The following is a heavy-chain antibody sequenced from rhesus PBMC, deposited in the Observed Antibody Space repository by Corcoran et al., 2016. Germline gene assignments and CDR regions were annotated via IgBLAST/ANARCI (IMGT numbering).Heavy chain of an antibody. CDR1: GFTFSAYY. CDR3: TRGGNEAGDY. Sequence: EVQLVESGGGLAKPGGSLRLSCPASGFTFSAYYIHWVRQASGRGLEGVSGNSNDGGSTWYADSVKGKFTISRENAKNTLYLQMDSLRAEDTAVYYCTRGGNEAGDYWGQGVLVTVSS. CDR2: NSNDGGST. J-gene: IGHJ4*01. V-gene: IGHV3-59*01. D-gene: IGHD3-9*01.